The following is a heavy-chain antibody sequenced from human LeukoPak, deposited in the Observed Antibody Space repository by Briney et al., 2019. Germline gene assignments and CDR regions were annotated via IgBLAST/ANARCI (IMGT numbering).Heavy chain of an antibody. D-gene: IGHD3-22*01. CDR1: GYSFTNYW. J-gene: IGHJ4*02. V-gene: IGHV5-51*01. Sequence: GESLKISCKVSGYSFTNYWIVWVRQMPGKGLEWMGIIYPGDSDTRYSPSFQGQVTFSADKSITTAYLQWSSLKASGTAMYYCARRNYYDSRGYYCDYWGQGTLVTVSS. CDR2: IYPGDSDT. CDR3: ARRNYYDSRGYYCDY.